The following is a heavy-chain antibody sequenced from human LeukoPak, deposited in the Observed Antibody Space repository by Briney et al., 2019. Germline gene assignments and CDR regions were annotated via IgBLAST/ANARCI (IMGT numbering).Heavy chain of an antibody. V-gene: IGHV3-30-3*01. D-gene: IGHD4-17*01. CDR2: ISYDGINK. J-gene: IGHJ4*02. Sequence: GGSLRLSCAASGFTFSSHAIHWVRQAPGKGLEWVALISYDGINKYYADSVKGRFTISRDNSKNTLYLQMNSLRAEDTAVYYCARETTVTPVLDYWGQGTLVTVSS. CDR1: GFTFSSHA. CDR3: ARETTVTPVLDY.